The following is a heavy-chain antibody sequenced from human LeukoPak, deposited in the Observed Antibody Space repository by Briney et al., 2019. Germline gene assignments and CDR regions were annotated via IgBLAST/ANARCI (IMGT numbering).Heavy chain of an antibody. CDR3: ARHLQTYYYDSSGYFDY. Sequence: SVKVSXKASGGTFSSYAISWVRQAPGQGLEWMGRIIPIFGTANYAQKFQGRVTITTDESTSTAYMELSSLGSEDTAVYYCARHLQTYYYDSSGYFDYWGQGTLVTVSS. CDR1: GGTFSSYA. J-gene: IGHJ4*02. V-gene: IGHV1-69*05. CDR2: IIPIFGTA. D-gene: IGHD3-22*01.